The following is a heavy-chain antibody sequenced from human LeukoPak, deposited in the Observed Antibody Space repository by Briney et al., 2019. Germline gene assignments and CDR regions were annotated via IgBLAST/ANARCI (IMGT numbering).Heavy chain of an antibody. CDR1: GGSISSYY. Sequence: PSETLSLTCTVSGGSISSYYWSWIRQPPGKGLEWIGYIYYSGSTNYNPSLKSRVTISVDTSKNQFSLKLSPVTAADTAGYYCARLHDGYRYGADYWGQGTLVTAS. J-gene: IGHJ4*02. D-gene: IGHD5-18*01. V-gene: IGHV4-59*08. CDR3: ARLHDGYRYGADY. CDR2: IYYSGST.